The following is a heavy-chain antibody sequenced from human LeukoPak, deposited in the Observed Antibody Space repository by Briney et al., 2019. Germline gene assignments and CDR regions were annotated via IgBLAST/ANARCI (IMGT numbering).Heavy chain of an antibody. Sequence: GGSLRLSCAASGFTFSSYSMNWVRQAPGQGLEWVSSISSSSSYIYYADSVKGRFTISRDNAKNSLYLQMNSLRAEDTAVYYCAIAVAGTAGYWGQGTLVTVSS. CDR3: AIAVAGTAGY. J-gene: IGHJ4*02. D-gene: IGHD6-19*01. CDR2: ISSSSSYI. CDR1: GFTFSSYS. V-gene: IGHV3-21*01.